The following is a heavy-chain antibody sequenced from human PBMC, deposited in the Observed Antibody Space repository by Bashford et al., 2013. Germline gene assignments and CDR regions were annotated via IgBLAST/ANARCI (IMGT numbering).Heavy chain of an antibody. CDR3: ARDSGYGGTFDY. CDR2: ISSSSATI. V-gene: IGHV3-48*01. J-gene: IGHJ4*02. D-gene: IGHD4-23*01. Sequence: VRQAPGKGLEWVSYISSSSATIYYADSVKGRFTISRDNAKNSLYLQMNSLRAEDTAVYYCARDSGYGGTFDYVGPGNPGHRLL.